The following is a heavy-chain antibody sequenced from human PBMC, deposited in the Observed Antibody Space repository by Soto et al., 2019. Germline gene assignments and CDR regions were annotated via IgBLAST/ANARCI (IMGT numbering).Heavy chain of an antibody. D-gene: IGHD3-3*01. Sequence: SETLSLTCTVSGGSISSSSYYWGWIRQPPGKGLEWIGSIYYSGSTYYSPSLKSRVTISVDTSKNQFSLKLSSVTAADTAVYYCARHPFGDFWSGSQNWFDPWGQGTLVTVSS. J-gene: IGHJ5*02. CDR1: GGSISSSSYY. V-gene: IGHV4-39*01. CDR3: ARHPFGDFWSGSQNWFDP. CDR2: IYYSGST.